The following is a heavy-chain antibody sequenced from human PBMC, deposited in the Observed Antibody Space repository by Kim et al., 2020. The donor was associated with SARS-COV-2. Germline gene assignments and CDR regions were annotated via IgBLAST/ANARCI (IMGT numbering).Heavy chain of an antibody. CDR3: VRRKLSAEVRYFDY. J-gene: IGHJ4*02. D-gene: IGHD2-15*01. Sequence: EDSGKGRVTMSRDNSKTTLYLQMSSLRAEDTAVYYCVRRKLSAEVRYFDYWGQGTLVTVSS. V-gene: IGHV3-64D*06.